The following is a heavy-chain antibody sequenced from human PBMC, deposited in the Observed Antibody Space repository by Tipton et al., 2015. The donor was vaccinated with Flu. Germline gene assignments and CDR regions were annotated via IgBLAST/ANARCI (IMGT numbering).Heavy chain of an antibody. CDR1: GFIFSTYG. CDR2: IWYDGSNK. V-gene: IGHV3-33*01. CDR3: AREGPVDYGMDV. Sequence: SGFIFSTYGMHWVRQAPGKGLEWVAVIWYDGSNKYYADSVKGRFTISRDNSKNALYLQMSSLRVEDTAVYYCAREGPVDYGMDVWGQGTTVTVSS. J-gene: IGHJ6*02.